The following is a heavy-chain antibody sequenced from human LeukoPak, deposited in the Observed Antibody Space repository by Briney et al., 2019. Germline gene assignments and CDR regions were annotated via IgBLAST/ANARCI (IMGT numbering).Heavy chain of an antibody. D-gene: IGHD6-13*01. J-gene: IGHJ4*02. CDR2: INHDATEK. CDR1: EFTFFTYW. Sequence: GGSLRLSCAASEFTFFTYWMNWVRQAPGRGLEWVANINHDATEKYYVDSVKGRFTISRDNAKKSLYLQMNRLRADDTAVYHCARVRSAAAGPLDYWGQGTLVTVSS. V-gene: IGHV3-7*01. CDR3: ARVRSAAAGPLDY.